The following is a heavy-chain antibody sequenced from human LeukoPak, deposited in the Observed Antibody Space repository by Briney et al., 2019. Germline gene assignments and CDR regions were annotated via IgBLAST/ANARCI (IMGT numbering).Heavy chain of an antibody. CDR1: CGSISSNY. V-gene: IGHV4-59*01. CDR2: INYSGST. J-gene: IGHJ3*02. D-gene: IGHD6-13*01. Sequence: PSETLSLICTVSCGSISSNYWSWIRQPPGKGLEGIAYINYSGSTNYKSSLKSRVTISVDTSKNQFSLKLSSVTAADTAFYYCARRITAADSFDIWGQGRMVTVSS. CDR3: ARRITAADSFDI.